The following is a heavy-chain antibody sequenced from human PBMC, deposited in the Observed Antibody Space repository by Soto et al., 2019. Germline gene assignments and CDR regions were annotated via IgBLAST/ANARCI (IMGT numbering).Heavy chain of an antibody. D-gene: IGHD6-6*01. CDR3: ARGGIAARHLYYYGMDV. Sequence: GASVKVSCKASGGTFSRYAISWVRQAPGQGLEWMGGSIPIFGTANYAQKFQGRVTITADESTSTAYMELSSLRSEDTSVYYCARGGIAARHLYYYGMDVWGQGATVTVSS. CDR2: SIPIFGTA. V-gene: IGHV1-69*13. CDR1: GGTFSRYA. J-gene: IGHJ6*02.